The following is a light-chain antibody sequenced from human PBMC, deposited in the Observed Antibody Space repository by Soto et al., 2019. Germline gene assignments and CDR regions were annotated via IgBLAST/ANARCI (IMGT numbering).Light chain of an antibody. CDR3: QQYGSSPWT. J-gene: IGKJ1*01. CDR2: GAS. CDR1: QRVSSNY. V-gene: IGKV3-20*01. Sequence: ELVLTQSPGTLSLSPGERATLSCRDSQRVSSNYLAWYQQKPGQAPRPLIYGASSRATGIPDRFSGSGAGTDFTLTISRLEPEDFAVYYCQQYGSSPWTFGQGTKVDIK.